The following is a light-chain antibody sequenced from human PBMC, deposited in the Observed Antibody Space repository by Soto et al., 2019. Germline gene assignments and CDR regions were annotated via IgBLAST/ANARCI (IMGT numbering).Light chain of an antibody. CDR2: GAS. J-gene: IGKJ2*01. V-gene: IGKV3-20*01. CDR1: ETVNRGF. CDR3: QQFGSSPYT. Sequence: EIVLTQSPGTLSLSPGERASLSCRASETVNRGFLAWYQQKPGQPPRLLFYGASNRATGIPDRFSGTGSGTDFTLTISRLEPEDFAVYYCQQFGSSPYTFGLGTNLEIK.